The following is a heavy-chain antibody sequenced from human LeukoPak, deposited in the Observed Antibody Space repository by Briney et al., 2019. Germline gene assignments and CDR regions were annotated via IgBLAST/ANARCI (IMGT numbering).Heavy chain of an antibody. D-gene: IGHD5-12*01. Sequence: SETLSLTCTVSGGSISSYYWSWIRQPAGKGLEWIGRLYTSDSINYNPSLKSRVTMSVDTSKGQFSLKLSSVTAADTAVYYCARGTGTWLFNYYMDVWGKGTTVTVSS. CDR1: GGSISSYY. CDR3: ARGTGTWLFNYYMDV. J-gene: IGHJ6*03. CDR2: LYTSDSI. V-gene: IGHV4-4*07.